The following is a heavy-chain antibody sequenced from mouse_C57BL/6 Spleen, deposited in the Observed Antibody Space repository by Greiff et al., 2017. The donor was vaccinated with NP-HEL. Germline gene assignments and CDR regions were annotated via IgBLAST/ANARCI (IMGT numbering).Heavy chain of an antibody. V-gene: IGHV1-82*01. CDR1: GYAFSSSW. D-gene: IGHD4-1*01. Sequence: QVQLQQSGPELVKPGASVKISCKASGYAFSSSWMNWVKQRPGKGLGWIGRIYPGDGDTNYNGKFKGKATLTADKSTSTAYMQLSSLTSEDAAVYFCAKTGTADYWGQGTTLTVSS. CDR3: AKTGTADY. CDR2: IYPGDGDT. J-gene: IGHJ2*01.